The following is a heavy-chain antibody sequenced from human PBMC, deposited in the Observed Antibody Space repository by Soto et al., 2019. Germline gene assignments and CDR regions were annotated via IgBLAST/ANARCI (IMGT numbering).Heavy chain of an antibody. CDR3: ATVGSRRGVMKNGYYYGMDV. V-gene: IGHV1-24*01. CDR1: GYTLTELS. CDR2: FDPEDGET. J-gene: IGHJ6*02. D-gene: IGHD3-10*01. Sequence: ASVKVSCKVSGYTLTELSMHWVRQAPGKGLEWMGGFDPEDGETIYAQKFQGRVTMTEDTSTDTAYMELSSLRSEDTAVYYCATVGSRRGVMKNGYYYGMDVWGQGTTVTVSS.